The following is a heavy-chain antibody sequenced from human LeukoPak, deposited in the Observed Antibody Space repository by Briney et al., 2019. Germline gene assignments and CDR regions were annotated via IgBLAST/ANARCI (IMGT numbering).Heavy chain of an antibody. CDR3: AVDYRNYFDY. J-gene: IGHJ4*02. V-gene: IGHV4-31*03. CDR1: GDSMTRGGYY. D-gene: IGHD4-11*01. CDR2: IYHSGTT. Sequence: SQTLSLTCTVSGDSMTRGGYYWSWVRQHPGKGLEWVGFIYHSGTTFYNPSLESRATISVDTSQNQFSLKLTSVIAADTAVYARAVDYRNYFDYWGQGTLVTVSS.